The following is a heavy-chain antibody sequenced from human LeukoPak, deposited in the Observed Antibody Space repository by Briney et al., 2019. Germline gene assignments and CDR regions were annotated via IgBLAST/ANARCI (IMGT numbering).Heavy chain of an antibody. CDR3: ARAPYDILTGYSLNWFDP. CDR2: INGDNGNT. CDR1: GYTFTTYA. V-gene: IGHV1-3*01. J-gene: IGHJ5*02. D-gene: IGHD3-9*01. Sequence: ASVKVSCKASGYTFTTYAMHWVRQAPGQRLEWMGWINGDNGNTKYSQKFQGRVTITRDTSAYTAYMELRSLSSADTAVYFCARAPYDILTGYSLNWFDPWAREPWSPSP.